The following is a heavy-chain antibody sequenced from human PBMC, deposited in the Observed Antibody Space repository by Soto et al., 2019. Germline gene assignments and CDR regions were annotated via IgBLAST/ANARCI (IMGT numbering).Heavy chain of an antibody. Sequence: QVQLQESGPGLVKPSQTLSLNCSVSGGSISSGGYYWTWIRQHPGKGLEWIGYIYYSGSTYYNPSLKSRVTMSVDTSKIQFSLKLSSVTAADTAVYYCARVCGGDCHYGMDVWGQWTTVTVSS. CDR2: IYYSGST. D-gene: IGHD2-21*02. CDR3: ARVCGGDCHYGMDV. CDR1: GGSISSGGYY. V-gene: IGHV4-31*03. J-gene: IGHJ6*02.